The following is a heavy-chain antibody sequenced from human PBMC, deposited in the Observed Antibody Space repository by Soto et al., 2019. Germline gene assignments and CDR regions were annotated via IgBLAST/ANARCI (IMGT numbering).Heavy chain of an antibody. CDR3: ARGLVVPAGIRYYYYGMDV. D-gene: IGHD2-2*01. V-gene: IGHV1-69*06. J-gene: IGHJ6*02. CDR1: GGTFSNYA. CDR2: IIPIFNTA. Sequence: GASVKVSCKASGGTFSNYAISCVLQAPLQWRDWMGGIIPIFNTANYAQKFQGRVTITADKSTSTAYMELSSLRSEDTAVYYCARGLVVPAGIRYYYYGMDVWGQGTTVTVSS.